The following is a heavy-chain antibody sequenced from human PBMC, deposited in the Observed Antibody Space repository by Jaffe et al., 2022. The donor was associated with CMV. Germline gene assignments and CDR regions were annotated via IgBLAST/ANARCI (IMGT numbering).Heavy chain of an antibody. CDR2: IKSKTDGETK. Sequence: EVQLVESGGGLVMPGGSLRLSCAASGFTFSNAWMSWVRQVPGKGLEWVGRIKSKTDGETKDYAAPVKGRVTISRDDSKNTLYLQMNSLKTEDTAVYYCTTHSNNYYYDYWGQGTLVTVSS. D-gene: IGHD2-15*01. CDR1: GFTFSNAW. J-gene: IGHJ4*02. CDR3: TTHSNNYYYDY. V-gene: IGHV3-15*01.